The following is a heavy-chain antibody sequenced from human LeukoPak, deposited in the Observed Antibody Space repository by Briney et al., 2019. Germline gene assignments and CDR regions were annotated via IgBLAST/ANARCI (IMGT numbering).Heavy chain of an antibody. V-gene: IGHV3-66*01. Sequence: GGSLRLSCAASGFTVSSNYMSWVRQAPGKGLEWVSVIYSGGSTYYAGSVKGRFTNSRDNSKNPLYLQMNSLRAEDTAVYYCARDRTWDIVVVPGSLYYGMDVWGQGTTVTVPS. D-gene: IGHD2-2*01. CDR1: GFTVSSNY. J-gene: IGHJ6*02. CDR2: IYSGGST. CDR3: ARDRTWDIVVVPGSLYYGMDV.